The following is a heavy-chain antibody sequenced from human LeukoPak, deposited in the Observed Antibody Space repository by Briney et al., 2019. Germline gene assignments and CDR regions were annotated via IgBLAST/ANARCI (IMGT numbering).Heavy chain of an antibody. J-gene: IGHJ4*02. V-gene: IGHV4-59*01. Sequence: SETLSLTCTVSGGSISSYYWSWIRQPPGKGLEWIGYIYYSGSTNYNPPLKSRVTISVDTSKNQFSLKLSSVTAADTAVYYCAAVPGYSSSWYVGYWGQGTLVTVSS. CDR1: GGSISSYY. D-gene: IGHD6-13*01. CDR2: IYYSGST. CDR3: AAVPGYSSSWYVGY.